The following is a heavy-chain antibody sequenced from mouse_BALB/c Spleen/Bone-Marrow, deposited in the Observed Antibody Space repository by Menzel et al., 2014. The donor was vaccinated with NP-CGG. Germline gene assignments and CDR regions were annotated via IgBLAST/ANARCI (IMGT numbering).Heavy chain of an antibody. CDR1: GFSLIGYG. CDR2: IWGDGST. Sequence: VHLVESGPGLVAPSQSLSITCTVSGFSLIGYGVSWVRQPPGKGLEWLGMIWGDGSTDYNSALKSRLSISKDNSKSQVFLKMNSLQTDDTARYYCARDSFLITRALDYWGQGTSVTVSS. D-gene: IGHD2-4*01. V-gene: IGHV2-6-7*01. CDR3: ARDSFLITRALDY. J-gene: IGHJ4*01.